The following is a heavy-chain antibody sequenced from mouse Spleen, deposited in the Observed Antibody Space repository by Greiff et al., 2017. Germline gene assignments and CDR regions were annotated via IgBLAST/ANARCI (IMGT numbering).Heavy chain of an antibody. CDR2: INPSTGGT. D-gene: IGHD1-1*01. V-gene: IGHV1-42*01. CDR1: GYSFTGYY. Sequence: EVKLQQSGPELVKPGASVKISCKASGYSFTGYYMNWVKQSPEKSLEWIGEINPSTGGTTYNQKFKAKATLTVDKSSSTAYMQLKSLTSEDSAVYYCARPYYYGSSASWYFDVWGAGTTVTVSS. J-gene: IGHJ1*01. CDR3: ARPYYYGSSASWYFDV.